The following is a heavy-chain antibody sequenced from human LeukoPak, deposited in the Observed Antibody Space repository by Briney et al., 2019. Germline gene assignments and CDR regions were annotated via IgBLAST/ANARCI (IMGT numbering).Heavy chain of an antibody. CDR1: GFSFNKYS. CDR2: ISSSSSTI. J-gene: IGHJ3*02. V-gene: IGHV3-48*01. CDR3: ARDLQCGGDCHYDALDI. D-gene: IGHD2-21*02. Sequence: GGSLRLSCAAFGFSFNKYSMNWVRQAPGKGLEWVSYISSSSSTIYYADSVKGRFTISRDNAKNSLYLQMHSLRAEDTAVYYCARDLQCGGDCHYDALDIWGQGTLVTVSS.